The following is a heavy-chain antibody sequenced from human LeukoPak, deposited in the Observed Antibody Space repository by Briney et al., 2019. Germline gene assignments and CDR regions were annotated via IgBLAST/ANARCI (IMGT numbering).Heavy chain of an antibody. CDR3: ARAPSGFTYGPGDH. V-gene: IGHV1-8*01. J-gene: IGHJ4*02. D-gene: IGHD5-18*01. CDR1: GYTFTSYD. CDR2: MSPNSGNT. Sequence: ASVKVSCKASGYTFTSYDINWVRQATGQGLEWMGWMSPNSGNTGYAQKFQGRVTMTRSTSMSTAYMELSSLKSEDTAVYYCARAPSGFTYGPGDHWGQGTLVTVSS.